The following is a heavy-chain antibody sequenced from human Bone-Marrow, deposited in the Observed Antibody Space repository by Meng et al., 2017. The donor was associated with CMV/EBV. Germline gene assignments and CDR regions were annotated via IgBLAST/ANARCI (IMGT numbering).Heavy chain of an antibody. CDR3: AKPPVVIHIGRQL. CDR1: GFTFSSYV. V-gene: IGHV3-23*01. J-gene: IGHJ4*02. D-gene: IGHD1-1*01. CDR2: ISVSGVST. Sequence: GGSLRLSCAASGFTFSSYVMTWVRQAPGKGLEWVSGISVSGVSTYYADSVKGRFTISRDNSEKTLYLQMKSLRAEETAVYYCAKPPVVIHIGRQLGGPGTLVTVSS.